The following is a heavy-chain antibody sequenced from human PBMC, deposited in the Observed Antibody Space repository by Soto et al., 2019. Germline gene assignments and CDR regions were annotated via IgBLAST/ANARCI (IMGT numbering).Heavy chain of an antibody. V-gene: IGHV1-69*13. J-gene: IGHJ6*02. CDR2: IIPIFGTA. CDR3: ARGYRRGGSFPVPLHGNYYYYGMDV. CDR1: GGTFSSYA. Sequence: SVKVSCKASGGTFSSYAISWVRQAPGQGLEWMGGIIPIFGTANYAQKFQGRVTITADESTSTAYMELSSLRSEDTAVYYCARGYRRGGSFPVPLHGNYYYYGMDVWGQGTTVTVSS. D-gene: IGHD1-26*01.